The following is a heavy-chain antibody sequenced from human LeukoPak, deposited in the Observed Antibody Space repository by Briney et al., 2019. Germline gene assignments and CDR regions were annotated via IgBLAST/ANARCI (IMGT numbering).Heavy chain of an antibody. CDR1: GFTFSSYS. CDR2: ISISSSYI. V-gene: IGHV3-21*01. Sequence: GGSLRLSCAASGFTFSSYSMNWVRQAPGKGLEWGSSISISSSYIYYADSVKGRFTISRDNAKNSLYLQMNSLRAEDTAVYYCARDGGYYYDSSGSDYWGQGTLVTVSS. CDR3: ARDGGYYYDSSGSDY. D-gene: IGHD3-22*01. J-gene: IGHJ4*02.